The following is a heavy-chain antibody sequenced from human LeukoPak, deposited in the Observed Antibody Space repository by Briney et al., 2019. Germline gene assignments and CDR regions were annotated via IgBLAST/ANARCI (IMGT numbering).Heavy chain of an antibody. CDR3: ASPHYYSSGPGSDAFDI. J-gene: IGHJ3*02. CDR2: INPNSGGT. D-gene: IGHD3-10*01. V-gene: IGHV1-2*02. CDR1: GYTFTAYY. Sequence: GASVKVSCKASGYTFTAYYMHWVRQAPGQGLEWMGWINPNSGGTNYAQKFQGRVTMTRDTSISTAYMELSRLRSDDTAVYYCASPHYYSSGPGSDAFDIWGQGTMVTVSS.